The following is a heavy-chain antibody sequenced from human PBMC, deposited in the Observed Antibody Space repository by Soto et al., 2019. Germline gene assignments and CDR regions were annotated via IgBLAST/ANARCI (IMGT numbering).Heavy chain of an antibody. D-gene: IGHD6-6*01. CDR1: GFTFDDYA. J-gene: IGHJ4*02. V-gene: IGHV3-9*01. Sequence: GGSLRLSCAASGFTFDDYAMHWVRQAPGKCLEWFSGISWNSGSIGYADCVKGRFTISRDNAKNSLYLQMNSLRAEDTALYYCAKDSSSSGPFDYWGQGTLVTVSS. CDR2: ISWNSGSI. CDR3: AKDSSSSGPFDY.